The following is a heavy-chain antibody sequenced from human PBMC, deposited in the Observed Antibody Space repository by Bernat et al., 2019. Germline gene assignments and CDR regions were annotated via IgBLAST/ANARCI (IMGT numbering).Heavy chain of an antibody. Sequence: EVQLVESGGGLVKPGGSLRLSCAASGFTFSTYIMNWVRQAPGKGLEWVSSISSSSGYIYDADSVKGRFTISRDNAKNSLSLQLNSLRAEDTAVYYCARGGYFDYWGQGALVTVSS. V-gene: IGHV3-21*01. CDR1: GFTFSTYI. J-gene: IGHJ4*02. CDR2: ISSSSGYI. CDR3: ARGGYFDY.